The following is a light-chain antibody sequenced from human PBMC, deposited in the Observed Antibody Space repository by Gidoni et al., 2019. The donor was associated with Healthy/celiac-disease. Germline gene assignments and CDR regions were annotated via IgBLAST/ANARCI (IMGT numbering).Light chain of an antibody. CDR1: QSVLYSSNNKNY. Sequence: DIVMTQSPDSLAVSLGERATINCKSSQSVLYSSNNKNYLAWYQQKPGQPPKLLIYWASTRESGVPDRFSGSGSGTDFTLTSSSLQAEDVAVYYCQQYYSTPWTFGQETKVEIK. CDR2: WAS. J-gene: IGKJ1*01. V-gene: IGKV4-1*01. CDR3: QQYYSTPWT.